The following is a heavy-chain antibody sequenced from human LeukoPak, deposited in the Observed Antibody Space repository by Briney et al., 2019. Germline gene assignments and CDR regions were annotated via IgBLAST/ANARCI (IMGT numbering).Heavy chain of an antibody. CDR2: ISGSGGST. J-gene: IGHJ4*02. V-gene: IGHV3-23*01. CDR3: AKDRPHYDILTGYPDY. Sequence: GGSLRLSCAASGFTFSNAWMSWVRQAPGKGLEWVSAISGSGGSTYYADSVKGRFTISRDNSKSTLYLQMNSLRAEDTAVYYCAKDRPHYDILTGYPDYWGQGTLVTVSS. D-gene: IGHD3-9*01. CDR1: GFTFSNAW.